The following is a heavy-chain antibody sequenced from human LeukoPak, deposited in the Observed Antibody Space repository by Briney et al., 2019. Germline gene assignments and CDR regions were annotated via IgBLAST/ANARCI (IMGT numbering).Heavy chain of an antibody. CDR2: ISSSGSTI. V-gene: IGHV3-48*03. Sequence: GGSLRLSCAASGFTFSSYEMNWVRQAPGKGLEWVSYISSSGSTIYYADSVKGRFTISRDNAKNSLYLQMNSLRAEDTAVYYCARNTYYYDSSGYYHRGLFDYWGQGTLVTVSS. D-gene: IGHD3-22*01. CDR1: GFTFSSYE. CDR3: ARNTYYYDSSGYYHRGLFDY. J-gene: IGHJ4*02.